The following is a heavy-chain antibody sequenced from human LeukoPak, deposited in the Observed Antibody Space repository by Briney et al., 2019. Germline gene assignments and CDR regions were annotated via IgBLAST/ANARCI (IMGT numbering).Heavy chain of an antibody. V-gene: IGHV3-11*04. CDR2: ISSSGSTT. CDR3: ARSEYSSSYDY. Sequence: PGGSLRLSCAASGFTFSDYYMNWIRQAPGKGLEWVSYISSSGSTTHYADSVKGRFTISRDNAKNSLYLQMNSLRAEGTAVYYCARSEYSSSYDYWGQGTLVTVSS. CDR1: GFTFSDYY. J-gene: IGHJ4*02. D-gene: IGHD6-6*01.